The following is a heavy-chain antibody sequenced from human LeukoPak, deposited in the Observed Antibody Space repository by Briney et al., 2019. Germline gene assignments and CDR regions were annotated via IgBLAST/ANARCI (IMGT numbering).Heavy chain of an antibody. CDR2: ISSSSSNT. CDR3: SRERPTTTAFDY. V-gene: IGHV3-21*01. CDR1: GFTFSTYS. D-gene: IGHD1-1*01. J-gene: IGHJ4*02. Sequence: GGSLRLSCAASGFTFSTYSMNWVRQAPGKGLEWVSYISSSSSNTYYPDSVKGRFTISRDNAKNSLFLHMNSPRAEDTAVYYCSRERPTTTAFDYWGQGTLVTVSS.